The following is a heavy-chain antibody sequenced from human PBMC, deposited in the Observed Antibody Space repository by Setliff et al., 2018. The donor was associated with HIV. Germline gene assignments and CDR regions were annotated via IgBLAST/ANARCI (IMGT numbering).Heavy chain of an antibody. J-gene: IGHJ5*02. CDR2: IYHSGST. V-gene: IGHV4-39*07. CDR1: GGSITRTPYY. Sequence: SETLSLTCTVSGGSITRTPYYWGWIRQPPGKGLEWIGSIYHSGSTNYNPSLQSRVTMSVDTSKNQFSLKVRSLTAADTGLYYCARVKSIKTTLVRLWPRFDLWGQGTQVTVSS. CDR3: ARVKSIKTTLVRLWPRFDL. D-gene: IGHD3-10*01.